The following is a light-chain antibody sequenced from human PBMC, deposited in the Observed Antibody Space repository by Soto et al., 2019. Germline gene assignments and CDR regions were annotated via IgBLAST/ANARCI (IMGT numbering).Light chain of an antibody. Sequence: EIVLPQSPATLSLSPGERATLSCRASQSVSSYLAWYQQKPGQAHRLLIYDASNRTTGIPARFSGSGSGTDFTLTSSSLEPDEFAVYYCQQRSDWPPLFTFGPGTKVDIK. J-gene: IGKJ3*01. CDR1: QSVSSY. V-gene: IGKV3-11*01. CDR3: QQRSDWPPLFT. CDR2: DAS.